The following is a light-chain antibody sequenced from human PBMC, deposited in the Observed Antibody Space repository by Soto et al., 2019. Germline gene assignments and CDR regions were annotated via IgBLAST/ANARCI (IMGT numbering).Light chain of an antibody. Sequence: QSALTQPRSVSGSPGQSVTISCTGTSSDVGGYNYVSWYQQHPGKAPKLMIYDVSKRPSGVPDRFSGSKSGNTASLTISGLQAEDEADYYCCSYAGSYTGVFGGGTQLNVL. CDR1: SSDVGGYNY. V-gene: IGLV2-11*01. CDR3: CSYAGSYTGV. CDR2: DVS. J-gene: IGLJ3*02.